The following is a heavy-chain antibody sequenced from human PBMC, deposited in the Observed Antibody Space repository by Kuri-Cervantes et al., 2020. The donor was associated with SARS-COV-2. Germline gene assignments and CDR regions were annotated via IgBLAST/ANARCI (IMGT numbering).Heavy chain of an antibody. CDR1: GFTFSSYS. D-gene: IGHD3-22*01. Sequence: GESLKISCAASGFTFSSYSMNWVRQAPGKGLEWVSYISSSSSTIYYADSVKGRFTISRDNAKNSLYLQMNSLRDEDTAVYYCARDGGGYYDSSGYYGQLGFDYWCQGTLVTVSS. V-gene: IGHV3-48*02. J-gene: IGHJ4*02. CDR3: ARDGGGYYDSSGYYGQLGFDY. CDR2: ISSSSSTI.